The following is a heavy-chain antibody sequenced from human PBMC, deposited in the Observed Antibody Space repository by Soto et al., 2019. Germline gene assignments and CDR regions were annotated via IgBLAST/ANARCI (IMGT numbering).Heavy chain of an antibody. CDR3: ARHRGVSRGSGYNWFDP. CDR2: IYYSGST. V-gene: IGHV4-59*08. Sequence: PSETLSLTCTVSGGSISSYYWSWIRQPPGKGLEWIGYIYYSGSTNYNPSLKSRVTISVDTSKNQSSLKLSSVTAADTAVYYCARHRGVSRGSGYNWFDPWGQGTLVTVAS. J-gene: IGHJ5*02. D-gene: IGHD3-16*01. CDR1: GGSISSYY.